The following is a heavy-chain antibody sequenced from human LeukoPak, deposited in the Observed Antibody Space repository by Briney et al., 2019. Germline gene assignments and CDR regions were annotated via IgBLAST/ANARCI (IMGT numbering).Heavy chain of an antibody. CDR2: IYTSGST. Sequence: PSETLSLTCTVSGGSMSSGSHYWSWIRQPAGKGLEWIVRIYTSGSTNYNPSLKSRVTISVDTSKNQFSLKLSSVTAADTAVYYCARDLCTSGVCYDAFDIWGQGTMVNVSS. CDR1: GGSMSSGSHY. J-gene: IGHJ3*02. V-gene: IGHV4-61*02. CDR3: ARDLCTSGVCYDAFDI. D-gene: IGHD2-8*01.